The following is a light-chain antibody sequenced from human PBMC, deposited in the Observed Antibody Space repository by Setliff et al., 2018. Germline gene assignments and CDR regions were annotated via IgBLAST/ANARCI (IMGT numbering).Light chain of an antibody. J-gene: IGLJ2*01. V-gene: IGLV2-14*01. CDR2: DVS. Sequence: QSAMTRPASVSGSPGQSITISCTGTSSDVGGYDYVSWYQQHPGKVPKLMVYDVSNRPSGVSDRFSGSKSGDTAFLTISGLQAEDEADYYCSSYSSSSTLVVFGGGTKVTVL. CDR1: SSDVGGYDY. CDR3: SSYSSSSTLVV.